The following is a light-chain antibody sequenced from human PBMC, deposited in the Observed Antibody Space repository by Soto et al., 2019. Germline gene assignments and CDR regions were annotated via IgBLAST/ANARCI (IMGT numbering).Light chain of an antibody. J-gene: IGLJ1*01. CDR2: EVS. Sequence: QSVLTQPPSASGSPGQSVTISCTGTSSDVGSHNYVSWYQQHPGKAPKLMIYEVSQRPSGVPDRFSGSKSDNTASLTVSGLQAEDEADYYCSSYVGSSEYVFGTGTKLTVL. V-gene: IGLV2-8*01. CDR1: SSDVGSHNY. CDR3: SSYVGSSEYV.